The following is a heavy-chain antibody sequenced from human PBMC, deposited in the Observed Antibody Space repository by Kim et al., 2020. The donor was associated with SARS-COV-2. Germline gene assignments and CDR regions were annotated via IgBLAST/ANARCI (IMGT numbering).Heavy chain of an antibody. J-gene: IGHJ4*02. CDR1: GGTFSSYA. V-gene: IGHV1-69*13. CDR2: IIPIFGTA. D-gene: IGHD5-12*01. Sequence: SVKVSCKASGGTFSSYAISWVRQAPGQGLEWMGGIIPIFGTANYAQKFQGRVTITADESTSTAYMELSSLRSEDTAVYYCATLVATSNYFDYWGQGTLVTVSS. CDR3: ATLVATSNYFDY.